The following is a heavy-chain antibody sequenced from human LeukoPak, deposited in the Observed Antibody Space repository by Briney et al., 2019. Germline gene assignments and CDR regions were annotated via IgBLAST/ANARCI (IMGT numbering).Heavy chain of an antibody. Sequence: SETLSPTCAVYGGSFSGYYWSWIRQPPGKGLEWIGEINHSGSTNYNPSLKSRVTISVDTSKNQFSLKLSSVTAADTAVYYCARARGITMVRGVRGKGAHMDVWGKGATVTVSS. CDR3: ARARGITMVRGVRGKGAHMDV. CDR2: INHSGST. J-gene: IGHJ6*04. V-gene: IGHV4-34*01. D-gene: IGHD3-10*01. CDR1: GGSFSGYY.